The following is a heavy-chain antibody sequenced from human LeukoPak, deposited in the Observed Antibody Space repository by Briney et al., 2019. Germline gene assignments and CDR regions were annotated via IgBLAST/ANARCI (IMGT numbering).Heavy chain of an antibody. V-gene: IGHV4-59*08. CDR1: GDSISSYY. CDR2: VYYSGGA. CDR3: ARLPGHSYGLSAFDI. Sequence: SETLSLTCSVSGDSISSYYWNWIRQPPGKGLEWIAFVYYSGGANYNPSLKSRVTISLDTSRNQFSLKLTSVTAADTAVYYCARLPGHSYGLSAFDIWGRGTLVTVSS. D-gene: IGHD5-18*01. J-gene: IGHJ3*02.